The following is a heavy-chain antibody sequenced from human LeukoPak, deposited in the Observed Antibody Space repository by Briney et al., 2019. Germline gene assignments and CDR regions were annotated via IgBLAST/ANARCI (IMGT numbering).Heavy chain of an antibody. Sequence: GGSPRLSCAASGFSFSASYMTWVRQAPGKGLECVAYIRPDGSSTYYVDSVKGRFTISRDNAKDSVYLQMNSLRVEDTALYYCSTEPRLLSYWGQGTLVTVSP. D-gene: IGHD3-10*01. CDR1: GFSFSASY. CDR2: IRPDGSST. V-gene: IGHV3-7*01. CDR3: STEPRLLSY. J-gene: IGHJ4*02.